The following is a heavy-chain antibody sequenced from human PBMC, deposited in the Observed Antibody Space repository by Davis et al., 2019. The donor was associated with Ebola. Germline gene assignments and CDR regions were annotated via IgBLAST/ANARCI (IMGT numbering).Heavy chain of an antibody. CDR1: GFTFSSYA. CDR3: AKGAGGSYSPGAY. Sequence: GGSLRLSCAASGFTFSSYAMSWVRQVPGKGLEWVSTISGSGDTTYYAGSVKGRFTISRDTSKNTVFLQMNSLRAEDTAVYYCAKGAGGSYSPGAYWGQGTLVTVSS. V-gene: IGHV3-23*01. D-gene: IGHD2-15*01. J-gene: IGHJ4*02. CDR2: ISGSGDTT.